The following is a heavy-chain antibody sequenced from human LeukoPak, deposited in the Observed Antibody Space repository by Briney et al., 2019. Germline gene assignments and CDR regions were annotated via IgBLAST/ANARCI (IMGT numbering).Heavy chain of an antibody. J-gene: IGHJ6*04. V-gene: IGHV3-11*04. CDR2: ISSSGSTI. Sequence: GGSLRLSCAASGFTFSDYWMHWVRQAPGKGLEWVSYISSSGSTIYYADSVKGRFTISRDNAKNSLYLQMNSLRAEDTAVYYCAELGITMIGGVWGKGTTVTISS. D-gene: IGHD3-10*02. CDR1: GFTFSDYW. CDR3: AELGITMIGGV.